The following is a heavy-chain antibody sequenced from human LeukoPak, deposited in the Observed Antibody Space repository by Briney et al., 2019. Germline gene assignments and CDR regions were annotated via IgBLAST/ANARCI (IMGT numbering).Heavy chain of an antibody. CDR2: IYSSENT. D-gene: IGHD2/OR15-2a*01. CDR1: GGSISSGSYH. V-gene: IGHV4-61*02. Sequence: PSETLPLTCTVSGGSISSGSYHWSWIRQPAGKGLEWIGRIYSSENTDYSPSLKSRVTISMDTSKDQFSLKLSSVTAEDTAIYYCARFVFSHTEYYFDYWGQGALVSVSS. CDR3: ARFVFSHTEYYFDY. J-gene: IGHJ4*02.